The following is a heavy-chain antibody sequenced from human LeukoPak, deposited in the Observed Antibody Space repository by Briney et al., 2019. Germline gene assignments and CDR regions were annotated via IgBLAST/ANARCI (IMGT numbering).Heavy chain of an antibody. V-gene: IGHV1-2*02. CDR2: INPNSGGT. Sequence: ASVKVSCKASGYTFTGYYMHWVRQAPGQGLEWMGWINPNSGGTNYAQKFQGRVTMTRDTSISTAYMELSRLRSDDTAVYYCARAVRDRGVILPWFDPWGQGTLVTVSS. CDR1: GYTFTGYY. J-gene: IGHJ5*02. CDR3: ARAVRDRGVILPWFDP. D-gene: IGHD3-10*01.